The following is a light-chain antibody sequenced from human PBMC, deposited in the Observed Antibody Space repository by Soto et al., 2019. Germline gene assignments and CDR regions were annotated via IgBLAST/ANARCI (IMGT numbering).Light chain of an antibody. Sequence: EIVMTQSPATLSVSPGEGATLSCRASQSVRTKLAWYQPKAGQAPRLLIYGASTRATGVSDRFSGSGSGTEYTLTISSLQSEDFAVYYCQQYDTWPSITFGQGTRLEIK. CDR3: QQYDTWPSIT. V-gene: IGKV3-15*01. CDR2: GAS. CDR1: QSVRTK. J-gene: IGKJ5*01.